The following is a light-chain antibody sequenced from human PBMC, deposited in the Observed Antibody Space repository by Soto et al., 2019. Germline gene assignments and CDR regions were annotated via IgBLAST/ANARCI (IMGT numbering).Light chain of an antibody. Sequence: ENVTLSCRDSQSVSSSYLAWYQQKPGQAPRPLIYGASSRATGIPDRFSGSGSGTDFTLTISRLEPEDFAVYYCQQYGSSTWTFGQGTKVE. CDR2: GAS. J-gene: IGKJ1*01. V-gene: IGKV3-20*01. CDR3: QQYGSSTWT. CDR1: QSVSSSY.